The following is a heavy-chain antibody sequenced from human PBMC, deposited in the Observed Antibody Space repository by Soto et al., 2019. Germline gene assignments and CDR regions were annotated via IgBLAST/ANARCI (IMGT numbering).Heavy chain of an antibody. CDR1: GGSISGLYYH. V-gene: IGHV4-30-4*08. Sequence: SETLSLTCTVSGGSISGLYYHWTCISQSPERGLEWIGYIHHSGSILYNPSLKSRVTISVDTSKNQFSLHLSSVTAADTAVYFCAREDDGGDTLDVWGQGTTVTVSS. CDR2: IHHSGSI. J-gene: IGHJ6*02. D-gene: IGHD2-21*02. CDR3: AREDDGGDTLDV.